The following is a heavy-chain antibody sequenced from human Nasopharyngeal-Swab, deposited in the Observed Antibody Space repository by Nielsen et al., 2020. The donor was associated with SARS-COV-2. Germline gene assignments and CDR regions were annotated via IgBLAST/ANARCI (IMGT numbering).Heavy chain of an antibody. D-gene: IGHD3-22*01. CDR3: AKDINPGYYEFTGGLDY. V-gene: IGHV3-9*01. Sequence: GGSLRLSCAASGFTFDDYAMHWVRQAPGKGLEWVSGISWNSGSIGYADSVKGRFTISRDNAKNSLYLQMNSLRAEDTALYYCAKDINPGYYEFTGGLDYWGQGTLVTVSS. CDR2: ISWNSGSI. CDR1: GFTFDDYA. J-gene: IGHJ4*02.